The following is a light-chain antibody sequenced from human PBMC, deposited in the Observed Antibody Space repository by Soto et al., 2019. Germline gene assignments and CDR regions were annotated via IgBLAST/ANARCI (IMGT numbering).Light chain of an antibody. J-gene: IGKJ1*01. Sequence: IQMTQSPSSLSASVGGSVTITCRASQSVSSYLNWYQQKPGKAPTLLIYAASSLQSGVPSRFSGSGSETDFTLTISSLQPEDFATYYCQQSYSSRWTFGQGTKVDIK. CDR2: AAS. CDR3: QQSYSSRWT. V-gene: IGKV1-39*01. CDR1: QSVSSY.